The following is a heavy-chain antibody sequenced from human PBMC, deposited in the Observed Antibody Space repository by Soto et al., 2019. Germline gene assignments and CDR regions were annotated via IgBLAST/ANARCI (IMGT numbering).Heavy chain of an antibody. V-gene: IGHV4-39*01. D-gene: IGHD3-9*01. CDR3: ARHKRYDILTGTYYYYYYMDV. CDR1: GGSISSSSYY. J-gene: IGHJ6*03. CDR2: IYYSGST. Sequence: SQTLSLTCTVSGGSISSSSYYWGWIRQPPGKGLEWIGSIYYSGSTYYNPSLKSRVTISVDTSKNQFSLKLSSLTAADTAVYYCARHKRYDILTGTYYYYYYMDVWGKGTTVTVSS.